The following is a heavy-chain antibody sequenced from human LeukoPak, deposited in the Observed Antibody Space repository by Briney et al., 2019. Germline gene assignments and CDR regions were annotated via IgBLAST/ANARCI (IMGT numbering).Heavy chain of an antibody. J-gene: IGHJ4*02. CDR2: IRYDGSSK. Sequence: GGSLRLSCAASRFTFRSYGMHWVRQAPGKGLEWVAFIRYDGSSKYYADSVKGRFTISRDNSKNTLYLQMNSLRAEDTAVYYCAKEIWPTVTIPGWTYFDYWGQGTRVTASS. D-gene: IGHD4-17*01. V-gene: IGHV3-30*02. CDR3: AKEIWPTVTIPGWTYFDY. CDR1: RFTFRSYG.